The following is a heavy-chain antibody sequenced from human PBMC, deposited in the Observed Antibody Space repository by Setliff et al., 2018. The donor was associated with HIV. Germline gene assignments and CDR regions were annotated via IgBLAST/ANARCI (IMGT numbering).Heavy chain of an antibody. CDR2: IHDSGST. CDR3: AREIGVGDTTGFDH. V-gene: IGHV4-31*03. J-gene: IGHJ4*01. CDR1: GASITTGGYY. D-gene: IGHD1-26*01. Sequence: NPSETLSLTCSVSGASITTGGYYWSWVRQHPGRGLEWIGYIHDSGSTYYNPSLKSRVTISIDTSKNHFSLNLTSVTAADTAVFYCAREIGVGDTTGFDHWGQGALVTAPQ.